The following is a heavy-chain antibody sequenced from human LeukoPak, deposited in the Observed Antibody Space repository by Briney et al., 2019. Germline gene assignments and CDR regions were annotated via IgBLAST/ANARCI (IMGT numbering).Heavy chain of an antibody. V-gene: IGHV4-59*01. CDR1: GGSISSYY. CDR2: IYYSGST. J-gene: IGHJ5*02. Sequence: SETLSLTCTASGGSISSYYWSWIRQPPGKGLEWIGYIYYSGSTNYNPSLKSRVTISVNTSKNQFSLKLTSVTAADTAVYYCAREGQWLADWFDPWGQRTLVTVSS. CDR3: AREGQWLADWFDP. D-gene: IGHD6-19*01.